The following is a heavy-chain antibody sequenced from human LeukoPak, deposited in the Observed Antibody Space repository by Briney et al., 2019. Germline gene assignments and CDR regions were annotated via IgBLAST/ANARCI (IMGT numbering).Heavy chain of an antibody. D-gene: IGHD3-16*02. V-gene: IGHV1-69*01. CDR3: ARRVLEGELSLDY. J-gene: IGHJ4*02. CDR1: GGTFSSYA. Sequence: SVKVSCKASGGTFSSYAISWVRQAPGQGLEWMGGIIPIFGTANYAQKFQGRVTITADESTSTAYMELSSLRSEDTAVYYCARRVLEGELSLDYWGQGTLVTVSS. CDR2: IIPIFGTA.